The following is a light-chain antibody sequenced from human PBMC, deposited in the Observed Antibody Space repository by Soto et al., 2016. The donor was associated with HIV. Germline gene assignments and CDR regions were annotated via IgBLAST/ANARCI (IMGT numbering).Light chain of an antibody. CDR2: KTS. J-gene: IGKJ1*01. CDR3: QQANSFPWT. V-gene: IGKV1-5*03. Sequence: DIQMTQFPSTLSASIGDRVTITCRASQSVSVWLAWYQQKPGKAPNLLIFKTSTLEVGVPSRFSGSGSGTDFTLTLSSVQPEDFATYYCQQANSFPWTFGQGTKVEIK. CDR1: QSVSVW.